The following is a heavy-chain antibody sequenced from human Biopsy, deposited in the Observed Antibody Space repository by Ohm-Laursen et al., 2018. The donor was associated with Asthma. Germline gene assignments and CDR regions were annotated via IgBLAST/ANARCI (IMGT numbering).Heavy chain of an antibody. Sequence: SVKVSCEISGYSLTDLSMHWVRQAPGQGLEWMGGHDHEEGGTVNARRFQGRVTMTEDTSTDTAYMELSSLSSDDTAVYYCASDFPKDYVRYNFQFWGQGTLVTVSS. J-gene: IGHJ4*02. CDR3: ASDFPKDYVRYNFQF. V-gene: IGHV1-24*01. CDR2: HDHEEGGT. D-gene: IGHD4-17*01. CDR1: GYSLTDLS.